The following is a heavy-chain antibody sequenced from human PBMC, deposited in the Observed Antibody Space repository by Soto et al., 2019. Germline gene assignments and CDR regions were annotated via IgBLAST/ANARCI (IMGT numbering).Heavy chain of an antibody. CDR3: ARDGIGGTVFRGYLDY. CDR2: IRFDGSNE. V-gene: IGHV3-33*01. D-gene: IGHD1-7*01. Sequence: QEQLVESGGGVVQPGTSLRHSCAVPGGIFHGYGMHWVRQAPGKGLEWVAIIRFDGSNEEYADSVKGRFTISRDNSKNTLYLQMNTLGAEDTAVYYCARDGIGGTVFRGYLDYWGRGTVVTVSS. J-gene: IGHJ4*02. CDR1: GGIFHGYG.